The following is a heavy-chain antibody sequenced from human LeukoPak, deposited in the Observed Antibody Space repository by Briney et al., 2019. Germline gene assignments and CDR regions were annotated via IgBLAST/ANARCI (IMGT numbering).Heavy chain of an antibody. CDR2: ISAYNGNT. D-gene: IGHD2-2*01. CDR3: ARGRCSSTSCYPFDY. J-gene: IGHJ4*02. V-gene: IGHV1-18*01. CDR1: GYTFTSYG. Sequence: ASVKVSCKASGYTFTSYGISWVRQAPGQGLEWMGWISAYNGNTNYAQKLQGRVTMTTDTSTSTAYMELRSLRSDDTAVYYCARGRCSSTSCYPFDYWGQGTLVTVSS.